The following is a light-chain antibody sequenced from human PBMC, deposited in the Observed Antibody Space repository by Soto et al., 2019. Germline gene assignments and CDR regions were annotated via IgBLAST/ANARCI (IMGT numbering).Light chain of an antibody. CDR1: NIGGKS. V-gene: IGLV3-21*04. J-gene: IGLJ3*02. CDR3: QVWDSNSDQGV. Sequence: SYVLTQPPSVSVAPGETTRIACGGNNIGGKSVHWYQQKPGQAPLLVVYYDTNRASGIPDRFSGSSSGNTATLMISTVEVGDEADYYCQVWDSNSDQGVFGGGTQLTV. CDR2: YDT.